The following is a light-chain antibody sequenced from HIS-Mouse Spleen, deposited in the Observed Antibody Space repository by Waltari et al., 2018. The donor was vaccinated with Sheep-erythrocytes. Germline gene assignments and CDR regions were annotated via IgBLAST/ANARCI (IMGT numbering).Light chain of an antibody. J-gene: IGKJ2*01. CDR3: LQDYNYPYT. Sequence: DIVMTQSPLSLPVTPGEPASISCRSSQSLLHSNGYNYLDWYLQKPGQSPHLLIYLGSNRASGVPDRFSGSGSGTDFTLRISRVEAEDVGVYYCLQDYNYPYTFGQGTKLEIK. V-gene: IGKV2-28*01. CDR2: LGS. CDR1: QSLLHSNGYNY.